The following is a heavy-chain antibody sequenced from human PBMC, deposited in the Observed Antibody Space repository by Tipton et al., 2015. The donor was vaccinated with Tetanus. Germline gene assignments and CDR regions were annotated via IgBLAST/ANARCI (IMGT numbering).Heavy chain of an antibody. J-gene: IGHJ4*02. CDR2: ISRTSGTI. CDR3: ARDGYSSSWDFDS. CDR1: GFTFSDFS. V-gene: IGHV3-48*01. D-gene: IGHD6-13*01. Sequence: SLRLSCAASGFTFSDFSMNWVRQAPGKGLQWISYISRTSGTIYYADSVKGRFTVSRDNAKNALYLQMNSRRAEDTAVYYCARDGYSSSWDFDSWGQGTLVTVSS.